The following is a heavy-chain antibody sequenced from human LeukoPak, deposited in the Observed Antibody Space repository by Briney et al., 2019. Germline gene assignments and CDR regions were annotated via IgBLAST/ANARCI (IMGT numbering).Heavy chain of an antibody. CDR3: ARDSGYCSSTSCYARGFDY. D-gene: IGHD2-2*01. CDR2: ISYDGSNK. J-gene: IGHJ4*02. Sequence: GGSLRLSCAASGFTFSSYAMHWVRQAPGKGLEWVAVISYDGSNKYYADSVKGRFTISRDNAKNSLYLQMNSLRAEDTAVYYCARDSGYCSSTSCYARGFDYWGQGTLVTVSS. CDR1: GFTFSSYA. V-gene: IGHV3-30-3*01.